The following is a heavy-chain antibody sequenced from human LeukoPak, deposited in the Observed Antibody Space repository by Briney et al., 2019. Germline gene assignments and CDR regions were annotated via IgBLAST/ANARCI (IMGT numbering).Heavy chain of an antibody. Sequence: ASVKVSCKASGYTFTSYGITWVRQAPGQGLEWMGWISAYNAYTYYAQKLQGRVTMTTDTSTSTAYMELSSVTAADTAVYYCARDVGRYTYGYRPTEVYWYFDLWGRGTLVTVSS. CDR2: ISAYNAYT. D-gene: IGHD5-18*01. V-gene: IGHV1-18*01. J-gene: IGHJ2*01. CDR3: ARDVGRYTYGYRPTEVYWYFDL. CDR1: GYTFTSYG.